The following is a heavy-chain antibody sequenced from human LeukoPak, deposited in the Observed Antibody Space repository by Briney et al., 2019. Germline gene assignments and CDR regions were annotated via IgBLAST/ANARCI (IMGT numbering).Heavy chain of an antibody. V-gene: IGHV3-53*01. Sequence: GGSLRLSCAASGFTVSSNYMSWVRQAPGKGLEWVSVIYSGGSTYYADSVKGRFTISRDNSKNTLYVQMNSLRAEDTAVYYCARVLVVPAEHYYYGMDVWGQGTTVTVSS. D-gene: IGHD2-2*01. J-gene: IGHJ6*02. CDR2: IYSGGST. CDR3: ARVLVVPAEHYYYGMDV. CDR1: GFTVSSNY.